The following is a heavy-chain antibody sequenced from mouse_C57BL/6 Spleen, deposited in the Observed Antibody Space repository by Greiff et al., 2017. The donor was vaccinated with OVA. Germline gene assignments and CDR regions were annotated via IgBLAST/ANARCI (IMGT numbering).Heavy chain of an antibody. CDR1: GYTFTSYW. CDR2: INPSNGGT. V-gene: IGHV1-53*01. Sequence: VQLQQPGTELVKPGASVKLSCKASGYTFTSYWMHWVKQRPGQGLEWIGNINPSNGGTNYNEKFKSKATLTVDKASSKACLQLSSLTSGDSAVYYCAIDSSGSVGAMDYWGQGTSVTVSS. CDR3: AIDSSGSVGAMDY. D-gene: IGHD3-2*02. J-gene: IGHJ4*01.